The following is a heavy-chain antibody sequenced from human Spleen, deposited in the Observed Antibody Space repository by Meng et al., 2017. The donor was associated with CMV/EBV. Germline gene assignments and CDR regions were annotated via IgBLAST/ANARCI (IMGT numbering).Heavy chain of an antibody. CDR2: IESKTNGGAT. CDR1: GFTFSNAW. CDR3: ATSWGALSGYMYGCFDL. D-gene: IGHD5-18*01. J-gene: IGHJ4*02. V-gene: IGHV3-15*04. Sequence: DVQVVESGGGLVKPGGSLRLSGTASGFTFSNAWMSWVRQAPGKGLEWVGRIESKTNGGATDYAAPVKGRFTISRDDSKNTLYLQMNSLKTEDTAVYYCATSWGALSGYMYGCFDLWGQGTRGTVSS.